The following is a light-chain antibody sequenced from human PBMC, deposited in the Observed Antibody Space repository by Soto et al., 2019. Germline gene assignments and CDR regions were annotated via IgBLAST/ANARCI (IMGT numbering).Light chain of an antibody. J-gene: IGKJ1*01. Sequence: DIQMTQSPSSLSASVGDRVTITCRARQGISNYLAWYQQKPGKVPKLLIYAASTLQSGVPSRFSGSRSGTDFTLTISSLQPEDVPTYYCQKYNSAPWTCGGGTKVEIK. CDR1: QGISNY. V-gene: IGKV1-27*01. CDR3: QKYNSAPWT. CDR2: AAS.